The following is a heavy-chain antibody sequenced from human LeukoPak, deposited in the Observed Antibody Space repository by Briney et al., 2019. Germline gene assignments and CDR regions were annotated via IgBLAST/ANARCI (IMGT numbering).Heavy chain of an antibody. CDR3: ARAPVATAGADWVDP. V-gene: IGHV4-31*03. J-gene: IGHJ5*02. Sequence: SQTLSLTCTVSGGSISSGGYYWSWLRQHPGKGLEWLGYIYYSGSTYYNPSLKSRVTISVHTSKNQFSLMLSSVTAADTAVYYCARAPVATAGADWVDPWGQGTLVTVSS. D-gene: IGHD2-2*01. CDR2: IYYSGST. CDR1: GGSISSGGYY.